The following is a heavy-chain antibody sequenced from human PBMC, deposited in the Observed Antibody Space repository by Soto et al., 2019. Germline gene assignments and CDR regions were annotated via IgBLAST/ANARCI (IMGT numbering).Heavy chain of an antibody. CDR2: IIPILGIA. V-gene: IGHV1-69*04. J-gene: IGHJ3*02. CDR1: GGTFSSYT. D-gene: IGHD2-15*01. Sequence: SVKVSCKASGGTFSSYTISWVRQAPGQGLEWMGRIIPILGIANYAQKFQGRVTITADKSTSTAYMELSSLRSEDTAVYYCARDLRYCSGGSCYSDDAFDIWGQGTMVTVSS. CDR3: ARDLRYCSGGSCYSDDAFDI.